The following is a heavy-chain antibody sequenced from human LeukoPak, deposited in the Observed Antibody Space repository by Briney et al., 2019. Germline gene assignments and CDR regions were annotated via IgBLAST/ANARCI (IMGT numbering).Heavy chain of an antibody. J-gene: IGHJ4*02. CDR2: IYSGGST. CDR3: ARDLGSSGCT. Sequence: PGGSLRLSCAASGFSFNNNAMSWVRQAPGKGLEWVSVIYSGGSTYYADSVKGRFTISRDNSKNTLYLQMNSLRAEDTAVYYCARDLGSSGCTWGQGTLVTVSS. CDR1: GFSFNNNA. V-gene: IGHV3-66*01. D-gene: IGHD6-19*01.